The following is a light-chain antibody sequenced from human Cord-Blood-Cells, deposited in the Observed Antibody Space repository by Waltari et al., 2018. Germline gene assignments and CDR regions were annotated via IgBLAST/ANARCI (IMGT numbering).Light chain of an antibody. CDR1: SLRSYY. CDR3: NSRDSSGNHVV. V-gene: IGLV3-19*01. CDR2: GKN. J-gene: IGLJ2*01. Sequence: SSELTQDPAVSVALGQTVRITCQGDSLRSYYASWYQQKPGQAPVLLLYGKNNRPSGIPDRFSGSSSGNTASLTITGAQAEDEADYYCNSRDSSGNHVVFGGGTKLTVL.